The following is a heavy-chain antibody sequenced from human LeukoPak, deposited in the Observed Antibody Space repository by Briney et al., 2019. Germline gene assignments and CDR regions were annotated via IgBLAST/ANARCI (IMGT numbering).Heavy chain of an antibody. V-gene: IGHV4-31*03. Sequence: PSETLSLTCTVSGDSVTSGGNFWTWIRHHPGKGLEWIGYISNSGTTSYNPSLKSRVSISVDTSNNQFSLSLSSVTAADTAVYYCARDVVVNSSPDAFHIWGQGTMVAVSS. J-gene: IGHJ3*02. CDR3: ARDVVVNSSPDAFHI. CDR1: GDSVTSGGNF. CDR2: ISNSGTT. D-gene: IGHD2-21*01.